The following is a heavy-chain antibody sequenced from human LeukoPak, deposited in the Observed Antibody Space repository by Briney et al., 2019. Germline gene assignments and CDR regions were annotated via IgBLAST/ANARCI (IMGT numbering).Heavy chain of an antibody. V-gene: IGHV4-38-2*02. CDR2: IYHSGST. Sequence: SETLSLTCTVSGYSISSGYYWGWIRQPPGKGLEWIGSIYHSGSTYYNPSLKSRVTISVDTSKNQFSLKLSSVTAADTAVYYCALQYYYDSSDERPERLDYWGQGTLVTVSS. CDR3: ALQYYYDSSDERPERLDY. D-gene: IGHD3-22*01. J-gene: IGHJ4*02. CDR1: GYSISSGYY.